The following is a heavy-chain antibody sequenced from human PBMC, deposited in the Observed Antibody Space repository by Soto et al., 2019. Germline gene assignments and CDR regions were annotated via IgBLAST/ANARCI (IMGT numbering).Heavy chain of an antibody. D-gene: IGHD3-10*01. V-gene: IGHV4-59*01. J-gene: IGHJ4*02. CDR3: ARAWDYYGSGSFIDY. CDR2: IYYSGST. CDR1: GGSISSYY. Sequence: SETLTLTCTVSGGSISSYYWSWVRQPPGKELQYIGYIYYSGSTNYNPSLKSRVTISEDTSTNQFSLKLSSVTAADTAVYYCARAWDYYGSGSFIDYWGQGTLVTVSS.